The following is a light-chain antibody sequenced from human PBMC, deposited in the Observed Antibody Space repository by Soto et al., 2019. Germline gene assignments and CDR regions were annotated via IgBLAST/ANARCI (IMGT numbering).Light chain of an antibody. V-gene: IGKV3D-15*01. CDR1: QSVDGY. CDR3: QQYKSYPIT. Sequence: EIVMTQSPDTLSVSPGERATLSCRASQSVDGYLAWYQQKPGQAPRLLIYGASSRATGIPDRFSGSGSGTDFTLTISSLQPEDFATYYCQQYKSYPITFGQGTRLEI. J-gene: IGKJ5*01. CDR2: GAS.